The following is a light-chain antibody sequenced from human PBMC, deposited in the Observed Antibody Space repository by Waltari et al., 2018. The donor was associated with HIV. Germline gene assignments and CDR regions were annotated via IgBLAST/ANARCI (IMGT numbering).Light chain of an antibody. J-gene: IGLJ3*02. CDR1: SVRSYY. Sequence: SSELAQDPAVSVALGQTVRITCQGDSVRSYYASWYQPKPGQAPVLVVYGENNRPSGIPDRFSGSSSGNTASWTIAGAQAEDEADYYCNSRDSSGHWFFGGGTKVTVL. V-gene: IGLV3-19*01. CDR3: NSRDSSGHWF. CDR2: GEN.